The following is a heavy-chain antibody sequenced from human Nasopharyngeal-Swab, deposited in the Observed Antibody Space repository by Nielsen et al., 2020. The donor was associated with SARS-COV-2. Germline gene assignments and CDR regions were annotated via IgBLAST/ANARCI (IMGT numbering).Heavy chain of an antibody. J-gene: IGHJ4*02. Sequence: ASVKVSCKASGYTFTSYDINWVRQATGQGLEWMGWMNINSGNTGYAQKFQGRVTMTRSTSTSVASMELSSLRSEDTAVYYWARGTTDLDYWGQGTLVTVSS. CDR1: GYTFTSYD. CDR3: ARGTTDLDY. V-gene: IGHV1-8*01. D-gene: IGHD4-17*01. CDR2: MNINSGNT.